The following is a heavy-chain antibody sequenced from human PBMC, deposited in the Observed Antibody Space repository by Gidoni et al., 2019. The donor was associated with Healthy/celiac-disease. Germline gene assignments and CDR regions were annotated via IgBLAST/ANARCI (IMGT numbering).Heavy chain of an antibody. CDR3: ARVPRVVIPHYYYGMDV. CDR2: IGSSSSTI. D-gene: IGHD3-3*01. J-gene: IGHJ6*02. Sequence: EVQLVESGGGLVQPGGSLRLSCAASGFTFSSYSMNWVRQAPGKGLEWVTYIGSSSSTIYYADSVKGRFTISRDNAKNSLYLQMNSLRDEDTAVYYCARVPRVVIPHYYYGMDVWGQGTTVTVSS. CDR1: GFTFSSYS. V-gene: IGHV3-48*02.